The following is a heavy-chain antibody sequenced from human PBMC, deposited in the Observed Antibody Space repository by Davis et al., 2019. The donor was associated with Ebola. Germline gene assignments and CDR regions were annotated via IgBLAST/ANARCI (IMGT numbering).Heavy chain of an antibody. D-gene: IGHD4-17*01. Sequence: PGGSLRLSCAASGITFSSYEMNWVRQAPGKGLEWVSYISSSGSTIYYADSVKGRFTISRDNAKNSLYLQMNSLRADDTAVYYCASTHDYGDYDYYYYGMDVWGQGTTVTVSS. CDR3: ASTHDYGDYDYYYYGMDV. CDR2: ISSSGSTI. V-gene: IGHV3-48*03. CDR1: GITFSSYE. J-gene: IGHJ6*02.